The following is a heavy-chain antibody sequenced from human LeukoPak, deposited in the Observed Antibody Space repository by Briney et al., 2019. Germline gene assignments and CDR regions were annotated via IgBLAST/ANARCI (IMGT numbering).Heavy chain of an antibody. V-gene: IGHV3-66*01. CDR1: GFTVSCNY. J-gene: IGHJ4*02. Sequence: PGGSLRLSFAASGFTVSCNYMSWVRQAPGEGLEWVSVIYSGGSKYYADFVKGGFTISRDNSKNTLYLQMNSLRAEDTAVYYCARVMDGSGLTDYWGQGTLVTVSS. CDR2: IYSGGSK. CDR3: ARVMDGSGLTDY. D-gene: IGHD3-10*01.